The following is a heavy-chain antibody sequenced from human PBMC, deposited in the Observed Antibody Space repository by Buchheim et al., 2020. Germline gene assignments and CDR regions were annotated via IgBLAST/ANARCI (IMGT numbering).Heavy chain of an antibody. J-gene: IGHJ4*02. D-gene: IGHD3-3*01. CDR3: ARDHAYYDFEGY. CDR1: GYTFSSYG. Sequence: QVQLVQSGAEVKKPGASVKVSCKASGYTFSSYGISWVRQAPGQGLEWMGWICAYNGNTDYAQMLKGRVTMTTDTSTRTAYMELRNLRSDDTAVYDCARDHAYYDFEGYWGQGTL. CDR2: ICAYNGNT. V-gene: IGHV1-18*01.